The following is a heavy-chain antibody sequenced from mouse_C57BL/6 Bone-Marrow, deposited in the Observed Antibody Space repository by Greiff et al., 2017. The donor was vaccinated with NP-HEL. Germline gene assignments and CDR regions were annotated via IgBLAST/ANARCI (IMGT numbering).Heavy chain of an antibody. D-gene: IGHD3-3*01. Sequence: VKLMESGAELVRPGTSVKVSCKASGYAFTNYLIEWVKQRPGQGLEWIGVINPGSGGTNYNEKFKGKATLTADKSSSTAYMQLSSLTSEDSAVYFCAREGWDAWFAYWGQGTLVTVSA. CDR1: GYAFTNYL. V-gene: IGHV1-54*01. CDR2: INPGSGGT. J-gene: IGHJ3*01. CDR3: AREGWDAWFAY.